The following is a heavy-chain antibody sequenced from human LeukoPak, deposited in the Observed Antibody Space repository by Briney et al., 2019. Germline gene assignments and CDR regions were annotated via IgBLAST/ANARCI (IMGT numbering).Heavy chain of an antibody. CDR2: IYPGDSDT. J-gene: IGHJ5*02. Sequence: PGESLKISCKASGYSFSNYWIGWVRQMPGKGLEWMAIIYPGDSDTRYSPSFQGQVTISADKSISTAYLQWSSLKASDTAMYYCAREFQGGHRRFDPWGQGTLVTVSS. CDR3: AREFQGGHRRFDP. D-gene: IGHD3-16*01. V-gene: IGHV5-51*01. CDR1: GYSFSNYW.